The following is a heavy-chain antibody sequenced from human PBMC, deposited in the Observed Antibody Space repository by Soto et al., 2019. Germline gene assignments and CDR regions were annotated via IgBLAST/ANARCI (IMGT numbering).Heavy chain of an antibody. V-gene: IGHV4-34*01. J-gene: IGHJ5*02. CDR3: ARGNQYYYGSGSYYNNWFDP. CDR2: INHSGSN. D-gene: IGHD3-10*01. CDR1: GRAFIGYY. Sequence: SETVSLTCAVYGRAFIGYYWSWIRQPAGKGLEWIGEINHSGSNNYNPSLKSRVTISVDTSKNQFSLKLSSVTAADTAVYYCARGNQYYYGSGSYYNNWFDPWGQGTLVTVSS.